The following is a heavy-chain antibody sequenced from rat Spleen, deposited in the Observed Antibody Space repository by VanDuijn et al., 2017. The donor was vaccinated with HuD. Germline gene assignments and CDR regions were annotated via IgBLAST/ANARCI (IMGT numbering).Heavy chain of an antibody. CDR3: TRAYPGMTAFAY. J-gene: IGHJ2*01. CDR2: ISSGGST. V-gene: IGHV2-6*01. CDR1: GFSLTSYN. D-gene: IGHD1-4*01. Sequence: QVQLMESGPGLVQPSETLSLTCTVSGFSLTSYNVHWVRQPPGKGLEWIAAISSGGSTYYNSALKSRLSISRDTSKSQVFLKMNSLQTEDTAIYFCTRAYPGMTAFAYWGQGVMVTVSS.